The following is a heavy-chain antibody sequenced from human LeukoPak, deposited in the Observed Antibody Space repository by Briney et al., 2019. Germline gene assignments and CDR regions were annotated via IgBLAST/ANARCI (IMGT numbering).Heavy chain of an antibody. CDR3: ATGYCSSTSCYTYYYYYYGMDV. Sequence: ASVKVSCKASGYTFTGYYMHWVRQAPGQGLEWMGWINPNSGGTNYAQKFQGRVTMTRDTSISTAYMELSRLRSDDTAVYYCATGYCSSTSCYTYYYYYYGMDVWGQGTTVTVSS. V-gene: IGHV1-2*02. D-gene: IGHD2-2*02. CDR2: INPNSGGT. CDR1: GYTFTGYY. J-gene: IGHJ6*02.